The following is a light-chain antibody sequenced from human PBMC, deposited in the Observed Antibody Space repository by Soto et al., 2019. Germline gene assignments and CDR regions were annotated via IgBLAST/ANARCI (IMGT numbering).Light chain of an antibody. V-gene: IGKV3-15*01. CDR1: QSVSSN. J-gene: IGKJ2*01. Sequence: EIVMTQSPATLSVSPGERATLSCRASQSVSSNLDWYQQKPGKAPRLLIYCASTRATGIPARFSGSGSGTEFTLTISSLQSEDFAVYYCQQYNNWPPAFGQGTKLEIK. CDR3: QQYNNWPPA. CDR2: CAS.